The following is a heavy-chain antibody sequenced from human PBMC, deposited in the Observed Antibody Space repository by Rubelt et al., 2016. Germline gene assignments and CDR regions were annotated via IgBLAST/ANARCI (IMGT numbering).Heavy chain of an antibody. D-gene: IGHD6-25*01. Sequence: GLEWVSAISGGGGNTYYVDSVKGRFTISRDNSKNTLYLQMNSLRAEDTAVYYCARDGLSQRRLLDYWGQGTLVTVSS. J-gene: IGHJ4*02. CDR2: ISGGGGNT. V-gene: IGHV3-23*01. CDR3: ARDGLSQRRLLDY.